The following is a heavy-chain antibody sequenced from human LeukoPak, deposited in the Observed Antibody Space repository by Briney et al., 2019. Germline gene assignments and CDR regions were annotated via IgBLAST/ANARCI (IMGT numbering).Heavy chain of an antibody. Sequence: SETLSLTCTVSGGSTSSYYWSWIRQPPGKGLEWIGHIYYSGSTNYNPSLKSRVTISVDTSKNQFSLKLSSVTAADTAVYYCARVARELFWSGGDAFDIWGQGTMVTVSS. CDR2: IYYSGST. J-gene: IGHJ3*02. CDR1: GGSTSSYY. CDR3: ARVARELFWSGGDAFDI. V-gene: IGHV4-59*01. D-gene: IGHD3-10*01.